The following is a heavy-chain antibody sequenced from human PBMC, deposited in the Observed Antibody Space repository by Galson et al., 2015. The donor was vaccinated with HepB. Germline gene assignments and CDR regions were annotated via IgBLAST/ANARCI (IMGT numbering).Heavy chain of an antibody. CDR2: ISSSGSTI. J-gene: IGHJ6*02. Sequence: SLRLSCAASEFTFSDYYMSWIRQAPGKGLEWVSYISSSGSTIYYADSVKGRFTISRDNAKNSLYLQMNSLRAEDTAVYYCARDQAGIAAAMSYYYYYGMDVWGQGTTVTVSS. CDR1: EFTFSDYY. V-gene: IGHV3-11*01. CDR3: ARDQAGIAAAMSYYYYYGMDV. D-gene: IGHD6-13*01.